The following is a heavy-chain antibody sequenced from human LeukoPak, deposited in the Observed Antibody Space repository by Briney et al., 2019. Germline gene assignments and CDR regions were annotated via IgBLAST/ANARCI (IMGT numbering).Heavy chain of an antibody. V-gene: IGHV4-59*08. CDR2: INYSGST. J-gene: IGHJ3*02. CDR3: ARQGGDGYNALDCFDI. Sequence: PSETLSLTCTVSGGSISSYYWSWIRQPPGTGLEWIGYINYSGSTNYNPSLKSRVTISVDTSKKQFSLKLSSVTAADTAVYYCARQGGDGYNALDCFDIWGQGTMVTVSS. D-gene: IGHD5-24*01. CDR1: GGSISSYY.